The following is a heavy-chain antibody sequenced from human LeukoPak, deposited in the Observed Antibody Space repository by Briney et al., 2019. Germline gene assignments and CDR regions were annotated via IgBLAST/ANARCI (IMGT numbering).Heavy chain of an antibody. Sequence: EPSETLSLTCTVSGGSINTYYWSWIRQPPGKGLEWIGYIYYSGSTNYNPSLKSRVTISVDTSKNQFSLKLSSVTAADTAVYYCARLKVAGTSYYFDYWGQGTLVTVSS. CDR2: IYYSGST. CDR1: GGSINTYY. D-gene: IGHD6-19*01. CDR3: ARLKVAGTSYYFDY. J-gene: IGHJ4*02. V-gene: IGHV4-59*01.